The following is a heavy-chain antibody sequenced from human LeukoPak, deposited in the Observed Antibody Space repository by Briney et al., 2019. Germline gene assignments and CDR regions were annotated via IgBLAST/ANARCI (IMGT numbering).Heavy chain of an antibody. CDR3: ARWVGSAAAGTGPLKYYFDY. D-gene: IGHD6-13*01. CDR2: IIPIFGTA. CDR1: GGTFSSYA. V-gene: IGHV1-69*06. Sequence: GASVKVSCKASGGTFSSYAISWVRQAPGQGLEWMGGIIPIFGTANYAQKFQGRVTITADKSTSTAYMELSSLRSDDTAVYYCARWVGSAAAGTGPLKYYFDYWGQGTLVTVSS. J-gene: IGHJ4*02.